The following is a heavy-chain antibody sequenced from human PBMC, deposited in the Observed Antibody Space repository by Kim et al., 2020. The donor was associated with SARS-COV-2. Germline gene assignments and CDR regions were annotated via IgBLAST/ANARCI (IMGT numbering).Heavy chain of an antibody. CDR3: AKVQRYSGSYYMSY. V-gene: IGHV3-23*01. D-gene: IGHD1-26*01. J-gene: IGHJ4*02. Sequence: DSVKGRFTISRDNSKNTLYLQMNSLRAEDTAVYYCAKVQRYSGSYYMSYWGQGTLVTVSS.